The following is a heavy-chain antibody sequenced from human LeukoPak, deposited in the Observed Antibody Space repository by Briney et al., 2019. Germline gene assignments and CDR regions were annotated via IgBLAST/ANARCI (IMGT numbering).Heavy chain of an antibody. V-gene: IGHV3-72*01. CDR3: VRESKNYCLDV. CDR1: GFTFSDHY. Sequence: GGSLRLSCAASGFTFSDHYMDWVRQAPGKGLEWVGRTRNKASSYSTEYPASVKGRFTISRDDSQNSLYLQMNSLKTEDTAVYYCVRESKNYCLDVWGKGTTVTVSS. D-gene: IGHD4-11*01. J-gene: IGHJ6*03. CDR2: TRNKASSYST.